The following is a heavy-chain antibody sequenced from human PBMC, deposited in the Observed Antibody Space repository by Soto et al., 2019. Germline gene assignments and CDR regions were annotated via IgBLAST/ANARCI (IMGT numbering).Heavy chain of an antibody. Sequence: SETLSLTCTVSGGSISSYYWSWIRQPPGKGLEWIGYIYYSGSTNYNPSLKSRVTISVDTSKNQFSLRLSSVTAADTAVYYCARFGYSGYDYMVSTKYYFDYWGQGTLVTVSS. J-gene: IGHJ4*02. D-gene: IGHD5-12*01. V-gene: IGHV4-59*08. CDR3: ARFGYSGYDYMVSTKYYFDY. CDR2: IYYSGST. CDR1: GGSISSYY.